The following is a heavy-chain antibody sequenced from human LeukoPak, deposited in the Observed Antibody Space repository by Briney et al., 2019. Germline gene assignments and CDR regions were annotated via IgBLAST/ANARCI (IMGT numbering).Heavy chain of an antibody. CDR1: DTFTSYG. V-gene: IGHV1-18*04. D-gene: IGHD3-10*01. CDR3: ARDYYGSGSYFSIDY. Sequence: GASVKVSCKASDTFTSYGISRVRQAPGQGLEWMGWISAYNGNTNYAQKLQGRVTMTTDTSTSTAYMELRSLRSDDTAVYYCARDYYGSGSYFSIDYWGQGTLVTVSS. J-gene: IGHJ4*02. CDR2: ISAYNGNT.